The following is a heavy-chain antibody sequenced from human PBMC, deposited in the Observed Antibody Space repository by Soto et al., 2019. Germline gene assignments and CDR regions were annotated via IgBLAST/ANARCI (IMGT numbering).Heavy chain of an antibody. D-gene: IGHD3-10*01. CDR3: AKDAITMVRGVISYYGMDV. CDR2: ISWNSGSI. J-gene: IGHJ6*02. CDR1: GFTFDDYA. Sequence: EVQLVESGGGLVQPGRSLRLSCAASGFTFDDYAMHWVRQAPGKGLEWVSGISWNSGSIGYADSVKGRFTISRDNAKNSLYLQMNRLRAEDTALYYCAKDAITMVRGVISYYGMDVWGQGTTVTVSS. V-gene: IGHV3-9*01.